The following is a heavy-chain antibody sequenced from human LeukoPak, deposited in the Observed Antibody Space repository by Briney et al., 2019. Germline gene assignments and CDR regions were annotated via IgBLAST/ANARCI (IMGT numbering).Heavy chain of an antibody. Sequence: ASVKVSCKASGYTFTGYYMHWVRQAPGQGLEWMGIIDPSGGSTSYAQKFQGRVTMTRDTSTSTVYMELSSLRSEDTAVYYCARVPRRFGEFSHFDYWGQGTLVTVSS. CDR3: ARVPRRFGEFSHFDY. V-gene: IGHV1-46*01. J-gene: IGHJ4*02. CDR1: GYTFTGYY. CDR2: IDPSGGST. D-gene: IGHD3-10*01.